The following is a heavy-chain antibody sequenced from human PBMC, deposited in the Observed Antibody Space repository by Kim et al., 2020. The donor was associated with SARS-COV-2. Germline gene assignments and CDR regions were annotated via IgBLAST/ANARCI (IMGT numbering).Heavy chain of an antibody. Sequence: SETLSLTCTVSGGSISSYYWSWIRQPAGKGLEWIGRIYTSGSTNYNPSLKSRVTMSVDTSKNQFSLKLSSVTAADTAVYYCARSEGAPPSIAARLGTVNWFDPWGQGTLVTVSS. J-gene: IGHJ5*02. CDR2: IYTSGST. V-gene: IGHV4-4*07. CDR3: ARSEGAPPSIAARLGTVNWFDP. CDR1: GGSISSYY. D-gene: IGHD6-6*01.